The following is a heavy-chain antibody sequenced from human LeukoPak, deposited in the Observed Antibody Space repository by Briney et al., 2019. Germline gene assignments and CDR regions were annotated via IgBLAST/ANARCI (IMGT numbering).Heavy chain of an antibody. CDR3: ARGDVVVSAAVRFDP. J-gene: IGHJ5*02. Sequence: AASVKVSCKASGYTFTSYGITWVRQAPGQGLECMGWISAHNGKTNYAQKFQGRVTMTTDTYTRTAYMELRSLRSDDTAVYYCARGDVVVSAAVRFDPWGQGTLVTVSS. CDR1: GYTFTSYG. CDR2: ISAHNGKT. D-gene: IGHD2-2*01. V-gene: IGHV1-18*01.